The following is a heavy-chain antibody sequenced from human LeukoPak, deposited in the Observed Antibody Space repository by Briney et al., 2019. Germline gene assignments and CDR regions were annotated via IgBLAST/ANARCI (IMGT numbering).Heavy chain of an antibody. V-gene: IGHV4-4*02. CDR3: AKEMTGGWPFDY. J-gene: IGHJ4*02. D-gene: IGHD6-19*01. Sequence: SETLSLTCAVSGASVSSSNWWIWVRQPPKKGLEWIGEIHHSGSTNYNPSLKSRVTMSVDTSKNQISLRLSSVTAADTAVYYCAKEMTGGWPFDYWGQGTLVTVSS. CDR2: IHHSGST. CDR1: GASVSSSNW.